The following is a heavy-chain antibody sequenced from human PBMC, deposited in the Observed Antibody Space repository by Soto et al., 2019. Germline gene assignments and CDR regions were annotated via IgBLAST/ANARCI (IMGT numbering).Heavy chain of an antibody. Sequence: QVQLVQSGAEVKKPGAPVKVSCKASGYTFTGYYMHWVRQAPGQGLEWMGWINPNSGGTNYAQKFQGRVTMTRDTSISTAYMELSRLRSDDTAVYYCARVGGSLSSMTTEIDYWGQGTLVTVSS. CDR2: INPNSGGT. V-gene: IGHV1-2*02. J-gene: IGHJ4*02. CDR1: GYTFTGYY. D-gene: IGHD1-1*01. CDR3: ARVGGSLSSMTTEIDY.